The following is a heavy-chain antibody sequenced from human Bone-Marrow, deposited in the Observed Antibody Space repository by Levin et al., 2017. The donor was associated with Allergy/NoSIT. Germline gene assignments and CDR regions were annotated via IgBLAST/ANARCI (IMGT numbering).Heavy chain of an antibody. CDR3: ARQGSCINGVCYKDY. Sequence: GESLKISCQASGYSFIGYWLAWVRQEPGKGLEWMGIVYPSDSDTVYSPAFQGQVTISADKYSNTAYLQWTSLRASDTAMYYCARQGSCINGVCYKDYWGQGTLVTVSS. J-gene: IGHJ4*02. CDR2: VYPSDSDT. V-gene: IGHV5-51*01. D-gene: IGHD2-8*01. CDR1: GYSFIGYW.